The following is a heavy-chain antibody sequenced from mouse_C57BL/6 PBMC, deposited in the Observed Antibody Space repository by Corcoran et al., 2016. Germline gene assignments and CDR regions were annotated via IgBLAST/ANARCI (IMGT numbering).Heavy chain of an antibody. CDR3: AKMGGYYVSWFAY. J-gene: IGHJ3*01. CDR1: GYTFTSYG. Sequence: QVQLQQSGADLARPGASVKLSCKASGYTFTSYGISWVKQRTGQGLEWIGEIYPRSGNTYYNEKFKGKATLTADKSSSTAYMELRSLTSEDSAVYICAKMGGYYVSWFAYWGQGTLVTVSA. CDR2: IYPRSGNT. V-gene: IGHV1-81*01. D-gene: IGHD2-3*01.